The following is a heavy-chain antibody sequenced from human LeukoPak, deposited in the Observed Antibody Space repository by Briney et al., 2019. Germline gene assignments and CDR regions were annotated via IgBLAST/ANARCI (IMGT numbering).Heavy chain of an antibody. V-gene: IGHV3-11*01. D-gene: IGHD3-9*01. CDR2: ISSSGSTI. CDR3: ARGGLTGHYYYYYYMDV. J-gene: IGHJ6*03. Sequence: GSLRLSCAASGFTFSDYYMSWIRQAPGKGLEWVSYISSSGSTIYYADSVKGRFTISRDNAKNSLYLQMNSLRAEDTAVYYCARGGLTGHYYYYYYMDVWGKGTTVTISS. CDR1: GFTFSDYY.